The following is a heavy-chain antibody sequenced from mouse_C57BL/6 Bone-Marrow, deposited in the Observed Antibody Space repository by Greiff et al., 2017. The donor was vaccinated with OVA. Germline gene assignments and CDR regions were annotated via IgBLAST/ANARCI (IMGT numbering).Heavy chain of an antibody. CDR1: GYSITSGYY. CDR2: ISYDGSN. D-gene: IGHD2-3*01. V-gene: IGHV3-6*01. Sequence: EVKLMESGPGLVKPSQSLSLTCSVTGYSITSGYYWNWIRQFPGNKLEWMGYISYDGSNNYNPSLKNRISITRDTSKNQFFLKLNSVTTEDTATYYCARVGYSFAYWGQGTLVTVSA. J-gene: IGHJ3*01. CDR3: ARVGYSFAY.